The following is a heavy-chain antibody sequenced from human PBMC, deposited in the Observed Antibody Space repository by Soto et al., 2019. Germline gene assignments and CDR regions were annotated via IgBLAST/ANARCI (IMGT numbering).Heavy chain of an antibody. CDR1: GFTFSSYG. CDR3: ARWLGPHGDDHLYMDV. V-gene: IGHV3-33*01. Sequence: GGSLRLSCAASGFTFSSYGMHWVRQAPGKGLEWVAVIWYDGSNKYYADSVKGRFTISRDNSKNTLYLQMNSLRAEDTAVYYCARWLGPHGDDHLYMDVWGKGTTVTVSS. CDR2: IWYDGSNK. J-gene: IGHJ6*03. D-gene: IGHD4-17*01.